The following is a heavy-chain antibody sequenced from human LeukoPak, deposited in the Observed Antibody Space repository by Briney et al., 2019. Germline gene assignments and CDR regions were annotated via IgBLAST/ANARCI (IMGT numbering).Heavy chain of an antibody. D-gene: IGHD2-21*01. CDR2: IYASGYT. V-gene: IGHV4-4*07. CDR3: ARNHIVTGTYFDS. Sequence: PSETLSLTCTVSGDSISPYSWSWVRQPAGKGLEWIGRIYASGYTDYDPSLRSRVTMSVDTSKNQFSLKLTSVTAADTSVFFCARNHIVTGTYFDSWGPGTPVTVSS. CDR1: GDSISPYS. J-gene: IGHJ4*02.